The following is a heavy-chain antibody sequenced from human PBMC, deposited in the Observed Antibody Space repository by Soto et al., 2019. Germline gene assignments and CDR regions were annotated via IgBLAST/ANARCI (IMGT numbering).Heavy chain of an antibody. Sequence: ASVEVSCKASGYTFTSYYMHWVRQAPGQGLEWMGIINPSGGSTSYAQKFQGRVTMTRDTSTSTVYMELSSLRSEDTAVYYCARVGHYGERVGWFDPWGQGTLVTVSS. V-gene: IGHV1-46*01. J-gene: IGHJ5*02. CDR2: INPSGGST. D-gene: IGHD4-17*01. CDR1: GYTFTSYY. CDR3: ARVGHYGERVGWFDP.